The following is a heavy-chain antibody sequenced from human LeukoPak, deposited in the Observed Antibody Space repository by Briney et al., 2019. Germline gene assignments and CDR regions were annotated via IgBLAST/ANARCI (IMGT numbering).Heavy chain of an antibody. CDR3: ARHSYDSSGYYGDFDY. V-gene: IGHV4-39*01. Sequence: SQTLSLTCTVSGGSISSSSYYWGWIRQPPGKGLEWIGSIYYSGSTYYNPSLKSRVTISVDTSKNQFSLKLSSVTAADTAVYYCARHSYDSSGYYGDFDYWGQGTLVTVSS. D-gene: IGHD3-22*01. CDR1: GGSISSSSYY. CDR2: IYYSGST. J-gene: IGHJ4*02.